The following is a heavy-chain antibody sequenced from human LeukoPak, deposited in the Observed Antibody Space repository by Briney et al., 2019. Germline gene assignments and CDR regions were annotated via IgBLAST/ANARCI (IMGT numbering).Heavy chain of an antibody. CDR3: ASSYDYGDYGIDY. V-gene: IGHV3-66*01. Sequence: GGSLRLSCAASGFTVSSNYMSWVRQAPAQGLEWVSVIYIGGSTYYADSVKGRFTISRDNSKNTLYLQMNSLRAEDTAVYYCASSYDYGDYGIDYWGQGTLVTVSS. CDR2: IYIGGST. D-gene: IGHD4-17*01. CDR1: GFTVSSNY. J-gene: IGHJ4*02.